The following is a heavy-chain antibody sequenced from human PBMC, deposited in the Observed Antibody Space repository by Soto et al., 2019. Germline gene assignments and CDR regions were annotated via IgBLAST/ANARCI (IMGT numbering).Heavy chain of an antibody. CDR1: GGTFSSYA. CDR2: IIPIFGTA. D-gene: IGHD3-3*01. J-gene: IGHJ3*02. CDR3: ASDGLGITIFGGPLKRYAFDI. Sequence: GASVKVSCKASGGTFSSYAISWVRQAPGQGLEWMGGIIPIFGTANYAQRFQGRVTITADESTSTAYMELSSLRSEDTAMYYCASDGLGITIFGGPLKRYAFDIWGQGTMVTVSS. V-gene: IGHV1-69*13.